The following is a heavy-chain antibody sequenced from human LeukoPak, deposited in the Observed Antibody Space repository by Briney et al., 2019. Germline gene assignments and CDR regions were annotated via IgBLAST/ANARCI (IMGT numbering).Heavy chain of an antibody. D-gene: IGHD6-19*01. CDR2: IYNSGST. CDR1: GDSFSYFY. V-gene: IGHV4-59*08. CDR3: ARSFYSSTSLDY. Sequence: SETLSLTCTVSGDSFSYFYWSWIRQPPGKGLEWIGYIYNSGSTYYNPSLKSRVTISVDTSKNQFSLKLSSVTAADTAVYYCARSFYSSTSLDYWGQGTQVTVSS. J-gene: IGHJ4*02.